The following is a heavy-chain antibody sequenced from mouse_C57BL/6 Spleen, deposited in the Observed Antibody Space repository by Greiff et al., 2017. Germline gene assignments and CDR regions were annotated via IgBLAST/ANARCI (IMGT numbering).Heavy chain of an antibody. CDR3: ARRDDGYCPFAY. CDR1: GYTFTSYG. CDR2: IYPRSGNT. J-gene: IGHJ3*01. V-gene: IGHV1-81*01. D-gene: IGHD2-3*01. Sequence: VQLQQSGAELARPGASVKLSCKASGYTFTSYGISWVKQRTGQGLEWIGEIYPRSGNTYYNEKFKGKATLTADKSSSTAYMELRSLTSEDSAVYFCARRDDGYCPFAYGGQGTLVTVSA.